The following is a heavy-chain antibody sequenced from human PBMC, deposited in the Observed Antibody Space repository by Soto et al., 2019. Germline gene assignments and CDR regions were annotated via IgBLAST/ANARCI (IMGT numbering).Heavy chain of an antibody. CDR3: AKGSIVGATKDWFDP. Sequence: PGGSLRLSCAASGFTFSSYGMYWVRQAPGKGLEWVAVISYDGSSKYYADSVKGRLTISRDNSENTLYLQTNSLRAEDTAVYYCAKGSIVGATKDWFDPWGQGTLVTVSS. CDR1: GFTFSSYG. V-gene: IGHV3-30*18. CDR2: ISYDGSSK. D-gene: IGHD1-26*01. J-gene: IGHJ5*02.